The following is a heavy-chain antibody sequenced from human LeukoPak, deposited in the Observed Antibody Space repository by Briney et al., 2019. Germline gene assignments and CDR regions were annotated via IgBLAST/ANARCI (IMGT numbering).Heavy chain of an antibody. CDR3: ARGATMVRGDTLYYFDY. V-gene: IGHV3-21*01. CDR1: GFTFSSYS. J-gene: IGHJ4*02. Sequence: GGSLRLSCAASGFTFSSYSMNWVRQAPGKGLEWVSSISSSSSYIYYVDSVKGRFTISRDNAKNSLYLQMNSLRAEDTAVYYCARGATMVRGDTLYYFDYWGQGTLVTVSS. CDR2: ISSSSSYI. D-gene: IGHD3-10*01.